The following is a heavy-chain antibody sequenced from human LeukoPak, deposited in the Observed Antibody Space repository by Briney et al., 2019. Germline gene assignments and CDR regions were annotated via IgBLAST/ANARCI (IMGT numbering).Heavy chain of an antibody. CDR3: ARANTNGDYLDY. V-gene: IGHV3-21*01. CDR2: ISDSSRHI. D-gene: IGHD4-17*01. Sequence: GGSLRLSCAASGFTFSRYSVNWVRQAPGKGLEWVSCISDSSRHIYYADSVKGRFTISRDNAKSSASLQMNSLRVDDTAVYYCARANTNGDYLDYWGQGTLVTVSS. J-gene: IGHJ4*02. CDR1: GFTFSRYS.